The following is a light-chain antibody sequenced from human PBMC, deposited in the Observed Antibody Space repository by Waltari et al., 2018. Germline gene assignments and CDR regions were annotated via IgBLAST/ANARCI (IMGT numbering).Light chain of an antibody. V-gene: IGKV4-1*01. Sequence: DIVMTQSPHSLPVSLGARATTNCKSTQSLLYSSNNKNSLTWYQQKPGQPPKLLLYWAATRGSGVPDRFSGSGSGTDFTLTISSLQAEDVAVYYCQQYYTTPWTFGQGTKVEIK. CDR2: WAA. CDR3: QQYYTTPWT. CDR1: QSLLYSSNNKNS. J-gene: IGKJ1*01.